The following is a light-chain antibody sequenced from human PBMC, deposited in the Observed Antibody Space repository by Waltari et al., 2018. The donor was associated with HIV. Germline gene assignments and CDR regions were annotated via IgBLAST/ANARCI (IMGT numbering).Light chain of an antibody. V-gene: IGLV1-40*01. CDR2: GTS. CDR1: RSTTRTGYC. Sequence: QSVLTPPPPASRAPRQRVPLPCTGTRSTTRTGYCLHCYQPLPGTAPKPIIYGTSSRPSGVPDRFSGSKSGTSASLAITGLQAEDEADYYCQSYDSSLSGSVFGGGTKLTVL. J-gene: IGLJ3*02. CDR3: QSYDSSLSGSV.